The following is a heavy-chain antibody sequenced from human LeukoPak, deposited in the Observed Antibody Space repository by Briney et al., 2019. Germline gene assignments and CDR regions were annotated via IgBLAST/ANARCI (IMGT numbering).Heavy chain of an antibody. CDR1: GGSFSGYY. J-gene: IGHJ4*02. V-gene: IGHV4-34*01. D-gene: IGHD6-19*01. CDR3: AIRTIAVAGHENDY. Sequence: SETLSLTCAVHGGSFSGYYWSWIRQPPGKGLEWIGEINHSGSTNYNPSLKSRVTISVDTSKNQFSLKLSSVTAADTAVYYCAIRTIAVAGHENDYWGQGTLVTVSS. CDR2: INHSGST.